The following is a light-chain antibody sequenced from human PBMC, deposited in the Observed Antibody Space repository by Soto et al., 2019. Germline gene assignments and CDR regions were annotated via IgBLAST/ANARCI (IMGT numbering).Light chain of an antibody. CDR1: QSVPGTY. J-gene: IGKJ2*01. CDR2: GIS. Sequence: EILLTQSPGTLSLSPGERATLSCSASQSVPGTYLAWYLQTPGQAPMLLIYGISKRATGIPDRFSGSGSGTDFSLTISRLEPEDFAVYDWQQYGNSPSPLGQRPNLEIK. V-gene: IGKV3-20*01. CDR3: QQYGNSPSP.